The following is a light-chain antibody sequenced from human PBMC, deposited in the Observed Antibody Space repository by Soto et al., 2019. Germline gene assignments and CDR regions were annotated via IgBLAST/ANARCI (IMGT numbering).Light chain of an antibody. J-gene: IGLJ2*01. Sequence: QSVLTQPPSVSGAPGQRVTISCTGSSSNIGAGYDVHWYQQLPGTAPKLLIYGNTNRPSGVPDRFSGSKSGTSASLAITGLQAEDEADYYCQSYDISLTGSRVFGGGTKLTFL. CDR2: GNT. CDR3: QSYDISLTGSRV. CDR1: SSNIGAGYD. V-gene: IGLV1-40*01.